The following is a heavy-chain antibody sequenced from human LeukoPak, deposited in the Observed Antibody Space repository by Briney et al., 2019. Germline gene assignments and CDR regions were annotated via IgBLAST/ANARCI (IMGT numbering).Heavy chain of an antibody. CDR2: ISAYNGNT. CDR3: ARDSGLGYCSGGSCYQRKDYYYYGMDV. Sequence: GASVKVSCKASGYTFTSYYMHWVRQAPGQGLEWMGWISAYNGNTNYAQKLQGRVTMTTDTSTSTAYMELRSLRSDDTAVYYCARDSGLGYCSGGSCYQRKDYYYYGMDVWGQGTTVTVSS. CDR1: GYTFTSYY. D-gene: IGHD2-15*01. J-gene: IGHJ6*02. V-gene: IGHV1-18*04.